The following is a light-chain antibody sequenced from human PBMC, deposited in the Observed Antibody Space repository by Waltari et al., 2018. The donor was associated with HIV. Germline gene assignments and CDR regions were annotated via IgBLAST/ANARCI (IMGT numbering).Light chain of an antibody. V-gene: IGKV2-30*01. CDR1: QSLVYTDGNSY. CDR3: MEGTYWPYI. J-gene: IGKJ2*01. Sequence: VVMTQSPLSLPVTLRQSASISCRSHQSLVYTDGNSYLNWFQQRPGQSPRRLIYKVSNRDSGVPDRFSGSGSGTDFTLKISRVEAEDVGVYFCMEGTYWPYIFGQGTKLEI. CDR2: KVS.